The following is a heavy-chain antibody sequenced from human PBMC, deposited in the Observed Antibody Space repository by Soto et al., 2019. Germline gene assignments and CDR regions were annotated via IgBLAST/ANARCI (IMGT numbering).Heavy chain of an antibody. Sequence: EVQLVESGGDLVQPGGSLRLSCAASEFTFSTYSMNWVRQAPGKGQEWVSFISSSGGTIYYADSVKGRFTLSRDNAKNSLYLQMNSLRDEDTAVYYCARLSVRYCSGGSCSQLDYWGQGTLVTVSS. J-gene: IGHJ4*02. CDR2: ISSSGGTI. CDR1: EFTFSTYS. CDR3: ARLSVRYCSGGSCSQLDY. V-gene: IGHV3-48*02. D-gene: IGHD2-15*01.